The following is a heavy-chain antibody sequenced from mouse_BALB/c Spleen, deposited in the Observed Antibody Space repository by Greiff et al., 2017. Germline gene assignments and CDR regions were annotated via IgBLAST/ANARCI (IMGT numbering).Heavy chain of an antibody. CDR1: GFTFSSFG. CDR3: ARSVGYYGGGYAMDY. D-gene: IGHD2-3*01. Sequence: EVKLMESGGGLVQPGGSRKLSCAASGFTFSSFGMHWVRQDPEKGLEWVAYISSGSITIYYADTVKGRFTISRDNPKNTLFLQMASLRSEDTAMYYSARSVGYYGGGYAMDYWGQGTSVTVSS. V-gene: IGHV5-17*02. J-gene: IGHJ4*01. CDR2: ISSGSITI.